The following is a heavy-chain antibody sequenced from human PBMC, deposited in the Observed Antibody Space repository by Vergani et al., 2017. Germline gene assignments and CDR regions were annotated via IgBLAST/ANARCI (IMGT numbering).Heavy chain of an antibody. Sequence: QVQLVESGGGVVQPGRSLRLSCAASGFTFSSYGMHWVRQAPGKGLEWGAVIWYDGSNKYYADSVKGRFTISRDNSKNTLYLQMNSLRAEDTAVYYCARDPRGKSNPSSALGDYWGQGTLVTVSS. J-gene: IGHJ4*02. V-gene: IGHV3-33*01. CDR3: ARDPRGKSNPSSALGDY. CDR2: IWYDGSNK. D-gene: IGHD4-11*01. CDR1: GFTFSSYG.